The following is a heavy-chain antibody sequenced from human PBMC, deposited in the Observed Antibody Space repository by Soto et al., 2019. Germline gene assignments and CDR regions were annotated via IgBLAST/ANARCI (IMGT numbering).Heavy chain of an antibody. CDR2: IVVGSGNT. Sequence: SVKVSCKASGFTFTSSAVQWVRQARGQRLEWIGWIVVGSGNTNYAQKFQERVTITRDMSTSTAYMELSSLRSEDTAVYYCAAGVGSSWYEYYFDYWGQGTLVTVSS. CDR1: GFTFTSSA. CDR3: AAGVGSSWYEYYFDY. J-gene: IGHJ4*02. V-gene: IGHV1-58*01. D-gene: IGHD6-13*01.